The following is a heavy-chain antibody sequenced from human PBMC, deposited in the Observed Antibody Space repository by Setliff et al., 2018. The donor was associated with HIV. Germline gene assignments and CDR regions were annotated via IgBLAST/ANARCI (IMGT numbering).Heavy chain of an antibody. CDR2: IYYSGST. Sequence: SETLSLTCTVSGDSISSGDYYWSWIRQPPGKGLEWIGNIYYSGSTYYNPSLKSRVTISVDTSKNQFSLKLSSVTAADTAVYYCARRYSSSWFYYYYGMDVWGQGTTVTVSS. CDR3: ARRYSSSWFYYYYGMDV. V-gene: IGHV4-30-4*08. CDR1: GDSISSGDYY. D-gene: IGHD6-13*01. J-gene: IGHJ6*02.